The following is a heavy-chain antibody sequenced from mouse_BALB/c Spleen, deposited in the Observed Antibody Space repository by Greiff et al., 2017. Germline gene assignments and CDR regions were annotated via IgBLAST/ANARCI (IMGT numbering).Heavy chain of an antibody. Sequence: QVQLKQPGAELVRPGASVNLSCKASGYTFTSYWINWVKQRPGQGLEWIGNIYPSDSYTNYNQKFKDKATLTVDKSSSTAYMQLSSPTSEDSAVYYCTRSPPGYAMDYWGQGTSVTVSS. J-gene: IGHJ4*01. V-gene: IGHV1-69*02. CDR1: GYTFTSYW. CDR2: IYPSDSYT. CDR3: TRSPPGYAMDY.